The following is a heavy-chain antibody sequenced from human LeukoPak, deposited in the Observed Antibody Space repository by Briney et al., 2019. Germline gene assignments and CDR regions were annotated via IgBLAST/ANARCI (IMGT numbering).Heavy chain of an antibody. CDR1: GFTFDDYT. Sequence: TGGSLRLSCAASGFTFDDYTMHWVRQAPGKGLEWVSLISWDGGSTYYADSVKGRFTISRDNAKNSLYLQMNSLRAEDTAVYYCARDPGSLAVAGRTNRIEYFQHWGQGTLVTVSS. V-gene: IGHV3-43*01. CDR3: ARDPGSLAVAGRTNRIEYFQH. D-gene: IGHD6-19*01. J-gene: IGHJ1*01. CDR2: ISWDGGST.